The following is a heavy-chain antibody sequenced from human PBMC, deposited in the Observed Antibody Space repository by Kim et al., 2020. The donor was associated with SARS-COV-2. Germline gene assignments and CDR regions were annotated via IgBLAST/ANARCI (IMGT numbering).Heavy chain of an antibody. Sequence: DPLKGRFTISRDNSKNTLYLQMNSLRAEDTAVYYCAKMEYGDYEYAFDIWGQGTMVTVSS. J-gene: IGHJ3*02. CDR3: AKMEYGDYEYAFDI. D-gene: IGHD4-17*01. V-gene: IGHV3-23*01.